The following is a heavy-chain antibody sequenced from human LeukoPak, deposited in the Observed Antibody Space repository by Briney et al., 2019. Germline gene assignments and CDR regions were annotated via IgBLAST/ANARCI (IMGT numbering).Heavy chain of an antibody. V-gene: IGHV1-69*01. Sequence: GSSVKVSCKASGGTFSSYAISWVRQAPGQGLEWMGGIIPIFGTANYAQKFQGRVTITADESTSTAYMELSSLRSEDTAVYYCARDLHVGLVHVGSSSWYQHQENWGQGTLVTVSS. J-gene: IGHJ4*02. CDR1: GGTFSSYA. CDR2: IIPIFGTA. CDR3: ARDLHVGLVHVGSSSWYQHQEN. D-gene: IGHD6-13*01.